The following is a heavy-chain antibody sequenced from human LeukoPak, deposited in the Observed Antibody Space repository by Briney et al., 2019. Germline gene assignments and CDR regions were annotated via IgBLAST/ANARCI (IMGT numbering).Heavy chain of an antibody. Sequence: PGGSLRLSCAASGFTFNTYAVNWVRQAPGKGLEWVSAISTNGGRTYYADSVKGRFTISRDNSKNTLYLQMNGLRGEDTAVYYCVKGRNGDNVAEAADIWVQGTMVTVSS. CDR3: VKGRNGDNVAEAADI. CDR1: GFTFNTYA. CDR2: ISTNGGRT. V-gene: IGHV3-23*01. J-gene: IGHJ3*02. D-gene: IGHD4-17*01.